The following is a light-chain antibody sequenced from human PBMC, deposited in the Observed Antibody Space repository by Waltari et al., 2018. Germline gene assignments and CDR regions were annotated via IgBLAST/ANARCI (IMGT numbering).Light chain of an antibody. CDR2: EVN. Sequence: QSALTQPPSASGSPGQSVTISCTGTSSDVGGYNYVSWYQQHPGKAPKLMIYEVNNRPVGVPGRFSGSKSGNTASLTVTGLQAEDEADYCCSSYAGSNNYVLFGGGTKLTVL. V-gene: IGLV2-8*01. CDR1: SSDVGGYNY. CDR3: SSYAGSNNYVL. J-gene: IGLJ2*01.